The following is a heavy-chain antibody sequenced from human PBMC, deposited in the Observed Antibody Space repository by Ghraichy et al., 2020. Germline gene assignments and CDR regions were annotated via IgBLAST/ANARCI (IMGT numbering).Heavy chain of an antibody. Sequence: GSLRLSCTVSGGSISSYYWSWIRQPPGKGLEWIGYIYYSGSTNYNPSLKSRVTISVDTSKNQFSLKLSSVTAADTAVYYCAGIAVAAPVDYWGQGTLVTVSS. CDR3: AGIAVAAPVDY. V-gene: IGHV4-59*01. CDR1: GGSISSYY. D-gene: IGHD6-19*01. CDR2: IYYSGST. J-gene: IGHJ4*02.